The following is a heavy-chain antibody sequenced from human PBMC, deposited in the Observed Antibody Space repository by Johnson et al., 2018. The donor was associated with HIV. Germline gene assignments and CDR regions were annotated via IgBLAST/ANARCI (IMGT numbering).Heavy chain of an antibody. CDR3: ARSVGYYDSSGYYYVDAFDI. J-gene: IGHJ3*02. D-gene: IGHD3-22*01. CDR2: INWNGGST. V-gene: IGHV3-20*04. CDR1: GFTFDDYG. Sequence: VQLVESGGGVVRPGGSLRLPCAASGFTFDDYGMSWVRQAPGKGLEWVSGINWNGGSTGYAASVKGRFPISRDYAKNSLYLQMNSLRADDTALYYCARSVGYYDSSGYYYVDAFDIWGQGTMVTVSS.